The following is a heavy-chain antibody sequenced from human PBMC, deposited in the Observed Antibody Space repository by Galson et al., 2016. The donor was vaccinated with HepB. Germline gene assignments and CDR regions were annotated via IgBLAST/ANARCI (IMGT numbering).Heavy chain of an antibody. CDR1: GFTFSSYG. D-gene: IGHD2-2*01. J-gene: IGHJ4*02. CDR2: ISYDGSNK. V-gene: IGHV3-30*18. CDR3: AKDGRIYCSSASCPDHFPY. Sequence: SLRLSCAASGFTFSSYGMHWVRQAPGKGLEWVAFISYDGSNKKYADSVKGRFTISRDNSKKTLYLQMNSLRAEDTAVYYCAKDGRIYCSSASCPDHFPYWGQATLVTVSS.